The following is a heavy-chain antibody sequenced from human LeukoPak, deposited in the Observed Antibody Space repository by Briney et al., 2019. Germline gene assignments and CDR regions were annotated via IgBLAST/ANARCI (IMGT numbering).Heavy chain of an antibody. CDR1: GGSISSYF. Sequence: SETLSLTCTVSGGSISSYFWSWIRQPPGKGLEWIGYMYYSGSSNYKPSLKSRVTISIDTSKSQFSLKLSSVTAADTAVYYCARRSEVLLWFGEPSGNWFDPWGQGTLVTVSS. CDR3: ARRSEVLLWFGEPSGNWFDP. CDR2: MYYSGSS. D-gene: IGHD3-10*01. J-gene: IGHJ5*02. V-gene: IGHV4-59*08.